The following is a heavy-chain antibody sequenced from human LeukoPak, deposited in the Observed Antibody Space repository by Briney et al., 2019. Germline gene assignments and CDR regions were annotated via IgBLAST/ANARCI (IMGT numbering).Heavy chain of an antibody. D-gene: IGHD1-20*01. CDR2: ISSSSSYI. CDR1: GFTFSSYS. Sequence: PGGSLRLSCAASGFTFSSYSMNWVRQAPGKGLEWVSSISSSSSYIYYADSVKGRFTISRDNAKNSLYLQMNSLRAEDTAVYYCARDQTLVNWNVYWGQGTLVTVSS. CDR3: ARDQTLVNWNVY. J-gene: IGHJ4*02. V-gene: IGHV3-21*01.